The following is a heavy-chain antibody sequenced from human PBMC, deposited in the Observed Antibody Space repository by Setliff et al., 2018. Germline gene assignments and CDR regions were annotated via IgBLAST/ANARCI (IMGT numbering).Heavy chain of an antibody. V-gene: IGHV1-3*01. Sequence: ASVKVSCKASGYTFISYDISWVRRAPGQRLEWMGWINAGNGNTKYSQKFQGRVTMTEDTSTDTAYMELSSLRSDDTAVYYCARDLSSRVAVAGTVDYWGQGTLVTVSS. CDR2: INAGNGNT. D-gene: IGHD6-19*01. J-gene: IGHJ4*02. CDR3: ARDLSSRVAVAGTVDY. CDR1: GYTFISYD.